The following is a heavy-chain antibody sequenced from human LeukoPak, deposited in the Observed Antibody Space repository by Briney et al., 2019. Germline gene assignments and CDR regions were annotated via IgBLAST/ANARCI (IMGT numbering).Heavy chain of an antibody. V-gene: IGHV3-23*01. CDR3: ARAAAGTLSPRHDAFDI. CDR2: ISDSGGST. J-gene: IGHJ3*02. Sequence: PGGSLRLSCAASGFTFSSYAMSWVRQAPGKGLEWVSAISDSGGSTYYADSVKGRFTISRDNSKNTLYLQMNSLRAEDTAVYYCARAAAGTLSPRHDAFDIWGQGTMVTVSS. D-gene: IGHD6-13*01. CDR1: GFTFSSYA.